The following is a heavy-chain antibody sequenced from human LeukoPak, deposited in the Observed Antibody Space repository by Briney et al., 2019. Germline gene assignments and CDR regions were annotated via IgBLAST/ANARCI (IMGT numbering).Heavy chain of an antibody. CDR2: IYSGGST. Sequence: PGGSLRLSCAASGFTVSSNYMSWVRQAPGKGLEWVSVIYSGGSTYYADSVKGRFTISRHNSKNTLYLQMNSLRAEDTAVYFCAKRGIVIRAVIIVGFHKEAYYFDDWGQGALVTVSS. CDR3: AKRGIVIRAVIIVGFHKEAYYFDD. V-gene: IGHV3-53*04. D-gene: IGHD3-10*01. J-gene: IGHJ4*02. CDR1: GFTVSSNY.